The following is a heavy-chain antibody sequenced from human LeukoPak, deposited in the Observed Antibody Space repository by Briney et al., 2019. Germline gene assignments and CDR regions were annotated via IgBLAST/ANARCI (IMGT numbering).Heavy chain of an antibody. CDR2: IKQDGSEK. CDR1: GFTFSSYW. CDR3: ARDYSASEKTYYDFWSGARCSDY. Sequence: GGSLRLSCAASGFTFSSYWMSWVRQAPGKGLEWVANIKQDGSEKYYVDSVKGRFTISRDNAKNSLYLQMNSLRAEDTAVYYCARDYSASEKTYYDFWSGARCSDYWGQGTLVTVSS. J-gene: IGHJ4*02. V-gene: IGHV3-7*01. D-gene: IGHD3-3*01.